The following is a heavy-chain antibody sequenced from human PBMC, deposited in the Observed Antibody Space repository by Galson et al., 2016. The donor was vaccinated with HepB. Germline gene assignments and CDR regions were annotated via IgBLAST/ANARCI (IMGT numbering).Heavy chain of an antibody. CDR3: AKGRGSGLTMVRGVLDPFDI. CDR1: GFIFSTYA. J-gene: IGHJ3*02. D-gene: IGHD3-10*01. CDR2: IRGSGNGI. V-gene: IGHV3-23*01. Sequence: SLRLSCAGSGFIFSTYAMSWVRQAPGKGLEWVSAIRGSGNGIDYADSVKGRFTISRDNSKNTLYLQMSSLRAEDTAVYYCAKGRGSGLTMVRGVLDPFDIWGQGTLVTVSS.